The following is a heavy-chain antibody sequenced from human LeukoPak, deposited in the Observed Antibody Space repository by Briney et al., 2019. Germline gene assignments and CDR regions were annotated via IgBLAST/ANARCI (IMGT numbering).Heavy chain of an antibody. CDR1: GGSISSSSYY. Sequence: PPETLSLTSIVSGGSISSSSYYWGWIRLPPGKGLECIGSIYYSGSTYYNPSLKSRVSISVDTSKNQFFLKLSSVTAADTAVYYCARVVIAVATNVRYYFDYWGQGTLVTVSS. J-gene: IGHJ4*02. CDR2: IYYSGST. CDR3: ARVVIAVATNVRYYFDY. V-gene: IGHV4-39*07. D-gene: IGHD6-19*01.